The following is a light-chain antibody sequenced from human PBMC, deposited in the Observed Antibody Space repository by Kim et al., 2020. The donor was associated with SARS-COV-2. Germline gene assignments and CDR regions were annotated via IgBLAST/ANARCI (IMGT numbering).Light chain of an antibody. CDR3: QQGYSTPVT. Sequence: ASMGDRVTITCRASQSISTSLNWYQQTPGKAPTLLIYAASSLQIGVPSRFSGSGSGTDFPLIISSLQPDDFATYYCQQGYSTPVTFGQGTRLEIK. V-gene: IGKV1-39*01. CDR1: QSISTS. CDR2: AAS. J-gene: IGKJ5*01.